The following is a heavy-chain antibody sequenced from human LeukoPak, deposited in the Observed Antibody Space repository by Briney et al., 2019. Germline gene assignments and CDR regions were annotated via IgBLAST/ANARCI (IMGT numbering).Heavy chain of an antibody. Sequence: GGALRLSCGASGFTFSDYYMTWIRQAPGKGLEWVSHIISSGSYRNYADPVKGRFTISRDNAKNSLYLQMSSLTAEDAAVYYCARADSSSWFDYWGQGALVTVSS. CDR2: IISSGSYR. D-gene: IGHD6-13*01. CDR3: ARADSSSWFDY. V-gene: IGHV3-11*05. J-gene: IGHJ4*02. CDR1: GFTFSDYY.